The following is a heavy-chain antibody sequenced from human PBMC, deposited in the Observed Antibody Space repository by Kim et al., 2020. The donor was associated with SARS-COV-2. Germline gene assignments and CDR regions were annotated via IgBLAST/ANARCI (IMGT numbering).Heavy chain of an antibody. D-gene: IGHD1-1*01. J-gene: IGHJ6*02. Sequence: YYADSVKGGCTISRDNSKHSLYLQMNSLRTEDTALYYCAKEGYSYYGMDVCGQETTVTVSS. CDR3: AKEGYSYYGMDV. V-gene: IGHV3-43*01.